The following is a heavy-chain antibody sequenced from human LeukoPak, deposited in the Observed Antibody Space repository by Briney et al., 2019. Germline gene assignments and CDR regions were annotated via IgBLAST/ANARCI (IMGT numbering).Heavy chain of an antibody. CDR3: ARERGPIGTDLDY. J-gene: IGHJ4*02. Sequence: GGSLRLSCAASGFTFSSYSMNWVRQAPGKGLEWVSSISGSSGYIYYADSVKGRFTISRDNAKNSLYLQMNSLRAEDTAVYYCARERGPIGTDLDYWGRGTLVTVSS. CDR2: ISGSSGYI. V-gene: IGHV3-21*01. CDR1: GFTFSSYS. D-gene: IGHD1-1*01.